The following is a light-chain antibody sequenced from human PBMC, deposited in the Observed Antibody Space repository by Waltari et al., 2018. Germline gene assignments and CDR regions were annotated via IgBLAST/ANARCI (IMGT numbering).Light chain of an antibody. CDR2: DVS. J-gene: IGLJ3*02. Sequence: QSALTQPASVSGSPGQSITISCTGTSSDIGGYNYVSWYQQHPAKAPKLMIYDVSKRPSGASNRFSGSKSGSTASLTISGLQAEDEADYYCSSYTSSSTWVFGGGTKLTVL. CDR1: SSDIGGYNY. V-gene: IGLV2-14*03. CDR3: SSYTSSSTWV.